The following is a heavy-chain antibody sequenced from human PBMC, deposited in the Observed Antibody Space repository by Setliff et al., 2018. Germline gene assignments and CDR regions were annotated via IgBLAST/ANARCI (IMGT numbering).Heavy chain of an antibody. Sequence: SETLSLTCSVSGGSISSGSYYWGWIRQSPGKGLEWIGSMYYSGSTYYNPSLKGRVTLSVDTTKNQFSLKLTSMTAADTAVYFCARHLLVQGTYHFDYWGQGSPGTVPQ. CDR1: GGSISSGSYY. CDR3: ARHLLVQGTYHFDY. D-gene: IGHD3-10*01. CDR2: MYYSGST. J-gene: IGHJ4*02. V-gene: IGHV4-39*01.